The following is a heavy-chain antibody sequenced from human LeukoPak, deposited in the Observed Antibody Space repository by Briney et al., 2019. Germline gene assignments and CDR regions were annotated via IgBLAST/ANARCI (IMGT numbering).Heavy chain of an antibody. Sequence: QSGGSLRLSCAVSGFTFSDYNVNWVRQAPGKGLEWVSYISDDSITTYYADSVKGRFTLSRDNAKNSLYLQMNSLRAEDTAVYYCARERKSCYYYDLDYWGQGTLVTVSS. CDR2: ISDDSITT. J-gene: IGHJ4*02. V-gene: IGHV3-48*04. CDR1: GFTFSDYN. D-gene: IGHD3-22*01. CDR3: ARERKSCYYYDLDY.